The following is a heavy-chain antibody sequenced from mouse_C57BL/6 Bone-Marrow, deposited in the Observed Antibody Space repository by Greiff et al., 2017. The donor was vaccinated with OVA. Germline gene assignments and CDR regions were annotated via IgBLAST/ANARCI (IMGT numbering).Heavy chain of an antibody. CDR1: GFTFSSSG. Sequence: DVKLVESGGDLVKPGGSLKLSCAASGFTFSSSGMSWVRQTPDKRLEWVATISSGGSYTYYPDSVKGRFTISRDNAKNTLYLQMSSLKSEDTAMYYCASSNWDFDYWGQGTTLTVSS. CDR2: ISSGGSYT. D-gene: IGHD4-1*01. J-gene: IGHJ2*01. V-gene: IGHV5-6*02. CDR3: ASSNWDFDY.